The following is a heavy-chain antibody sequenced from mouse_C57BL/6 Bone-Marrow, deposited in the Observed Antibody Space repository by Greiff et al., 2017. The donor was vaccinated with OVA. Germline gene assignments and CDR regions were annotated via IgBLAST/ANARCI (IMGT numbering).Heavy chain of an antibody. CDR1: GFSLTSYG. V-gene: IGHV2-5*01. CDR2: IWSGGST. J-gene: IGHJ1*03. D-gene: IGHD3-3*01. Sequence: VQLQQSGPGLVQPSQSLSITCTVSGFSLTSYGVHWVRQSPGKGLEWLGVIWSGGSTDYNAAFMSRLSITKDNSKSQVFFKMNSLQADDTARYYCAKNEGTYWYFDVWGTGTTVTVSS. CDR3: AKNEGTYWYFDV.